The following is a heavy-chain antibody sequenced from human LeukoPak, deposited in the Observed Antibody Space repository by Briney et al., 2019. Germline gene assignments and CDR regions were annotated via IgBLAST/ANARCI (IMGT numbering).Heavy chain of an antibody. V-gene: IGHV3-30*04. CDR3: ASPTLYYYDSSGYYSGFDY. D-gene: IGHD3-22*01. CDR2: ISYDGSNK. J-gene: IGHJ4*02. Sequence: GGSLRLSCAASGFTFSSYAMHWVRQAPGKGLEWVAVISYDGSNKYYADSVKGRFTISRDNSKNTLYLQMNSLRAEDTAVYYCASPTLYYYDSSGYYSGFDYWGQETLVTVSS. CDR1: GFTFSSYA.